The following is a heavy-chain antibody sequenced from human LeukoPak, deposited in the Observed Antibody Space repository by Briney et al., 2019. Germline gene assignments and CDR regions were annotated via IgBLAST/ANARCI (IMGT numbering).Heavy chain of an antibody. CDR2: IDGDGNNI. J-gene: IGHJ4*02. D-gene: IGHD1-1*01. CDR1: GFTFKNHW. CDR3: ARGGWHNWDPLDC. Sequence: GGSLRLSCAASGFTFKNHWMNWVRQAPGKGLVWVSRIDGDGNNIDYADSVKGRLTISRDNAKNTLYLQMNSLRTEDAAVYYCARGGWHNWDPLDCWSQGTLVTVSS. V-gene: IGHV3-74*01.